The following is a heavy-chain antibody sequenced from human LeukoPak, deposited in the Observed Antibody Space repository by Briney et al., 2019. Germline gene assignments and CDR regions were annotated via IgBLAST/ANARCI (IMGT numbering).Heavy chain of an antibody. J-gene: IGHJ4*02. CDR2: LYHSGST. V-gene: IGHV4-4*02. Sequence: SDTLSLTCAVSGGSISSSNWWSWVRQPPGNGLEWIGELYHSGSTNYNPSLKSRVTISVDKSKNQFSLKLSSVTAADTAVYYCARIKTGYSGYDYDFDYWGQGTLVTVSS. D-gene: IGHD5-12*01. CDR3: ARIKTGYSGYDYDFDY. CDR1: GGSISSSNW.